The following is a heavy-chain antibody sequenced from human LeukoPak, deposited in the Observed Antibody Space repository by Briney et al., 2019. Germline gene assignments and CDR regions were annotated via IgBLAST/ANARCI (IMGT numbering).Heavy chain of an antibody. D-gene: IGHD3-22*01. Sequence: PSETLSLTCTVSGYSISSGYYWGWIRQPPGKGLEWVGSIYHSGSTYYNPSLKSRVTISVDTSKNQFSLKLSSVTAADTAVYYCARLHYYDSSGYYWSAFDIWGQGTMVTVSS. CDR1: GYSISSGYY. CDR3: ARLHYYDSSGYYWSAFDI. J-gene: IGHJ3*02. CDR2: IYHSGST. V-gene: IGHV4-38-2*02.